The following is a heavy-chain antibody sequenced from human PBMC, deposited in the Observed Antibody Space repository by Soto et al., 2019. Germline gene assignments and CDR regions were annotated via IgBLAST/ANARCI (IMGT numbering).Heavy chain of an antibody. CDR3: ARIANSYYDSSGYYLGWFDH. D-gene: IGHD3-22*01. Sequence: XSVKVSCQASGYSFTGYYIHWVRQAPGQGLEWMGWINPNSGGTNDAQKFQGRVTMTRDTSISTAYMELSRLRSDDTAVYYCARIANSYYDSSGYYLGWFDHWGQGPLVTVSS. J-gene: IGHJ5*02. CDR2: INPNSGGT. CDR1: GYSFTGYY. V-gene: IGHV1-2*02.